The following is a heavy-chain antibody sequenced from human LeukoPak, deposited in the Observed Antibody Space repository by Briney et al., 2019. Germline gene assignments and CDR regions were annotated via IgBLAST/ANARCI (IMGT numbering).Heavy chain of an antibody. CDR2: INHSGST. J-gene: IGHJ4*02. V-gene: IGHV4-34*01. D-gene: IGHD3-22*01. Sequence: SETLSLTCAVYGGSLSGYYWSWIRQPPGKGLEWIGEINHSGSTNYNPSLKSRVTISVDTSKNQFSLKLSSVTAADTAVYYCARSNYYDSSAQHPWGQGTLVTVSS. CDR3: ARSNYYDSSAQHP. CDR1: GGSLSGYY.